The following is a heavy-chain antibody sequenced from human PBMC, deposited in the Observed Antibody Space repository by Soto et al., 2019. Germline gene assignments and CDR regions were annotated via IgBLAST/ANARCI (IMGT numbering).Heavy chain of an antibody. CDR1: GFTVSSNY. D-gene: IGHD5-18*01. Sequence: PGGSLRLSCAASGFTVSSNYMSWVRQAPGKGLEWVSVIYSGGSTYYADSVKGRFTISRDNSKITLYLQMNSLRAEDTAVYYCARAGVDTASYGMDVWGQGTTVTVSS. J-gene: IGHJ6*02. CDR3: ARAGVDTASYGMDV. CDR2: IYSGGST. V-gene: IGHV3-53*01.